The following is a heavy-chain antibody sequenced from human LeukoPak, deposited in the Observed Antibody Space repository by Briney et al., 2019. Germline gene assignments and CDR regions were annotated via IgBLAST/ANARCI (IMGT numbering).Heavy chain of an antibody. Sequence: SETLSLTCAVYGGSFSGYYWSWIRQPPGKGLEWIGEINHSGSTNYNPSLKSRVTISVDTSKHQFSLKLSSVTAADTAVYYCARRNRYYYDSSGYYNWFDPWGQGTLVTVSS. CDR2: INHSGST. J-gene: IGHJ5*02. CDR3: ARRNRYYYDSSGYYNWFDP. D-gene: IGHD3-22*01. CDR1: GGSFSGYY. V-gene: IGHV4-34*01.